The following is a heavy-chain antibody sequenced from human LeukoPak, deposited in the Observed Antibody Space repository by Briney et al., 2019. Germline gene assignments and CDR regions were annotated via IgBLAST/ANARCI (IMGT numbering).Heavy chain of an antibody. CDR1: GGSFSGYY. CDR3: ARPFIPYYDSWSGSAGPFDY. J-gene: IGHJ4*02. D-gene: IGHD3-3*01. V-gene: IGHV4-34*01. Sequence: SETLSLTCAVYGGSFSGYYWSWIRQPPGKGLEWIGEINHSGSTNYNPSLKSRVTISVDTSKNQFSLKLSSVTAADTAVYYCARPFIPYYDSWSGSAGPFDYWGQGTLVTVSS. CDR2: INHSGST.